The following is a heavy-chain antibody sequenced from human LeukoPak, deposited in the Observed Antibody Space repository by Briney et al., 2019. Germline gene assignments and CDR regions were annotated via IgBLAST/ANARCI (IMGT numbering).Heavy chain of an antibody. D-gene: IGHD2-15*01. CDR1: GFTFSSYA. V-gene: IGHV3-30*04. Sequence: PGGSLRLSCAASGFTFSSYAMHWVRQAPGKGLEWVAVISYDGSNKYYVDSVKGRFTISRENSKNTLYLQMNSLRAEDTAVYYCAREDVDEDIVVVVAATRFPVPPSFGYWGQGTLVTVSS. CDR3: AREDVDEDIVVVVAATRFPVPPSFGY. J-gene: IGHJ4*02. CDR2: ISYDGSNK.